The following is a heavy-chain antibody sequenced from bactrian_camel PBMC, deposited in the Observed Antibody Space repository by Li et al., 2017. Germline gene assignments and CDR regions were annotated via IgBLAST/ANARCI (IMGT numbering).Heavy chain of an antibody. D-gene: IGHD1*01. CDR1: GWRISNIC. CDR3: AADTRDGPGVCLTSRMFDRFHT. J-gene: IGHJ4*01. Sequence: HVQLVESGGGSVEAGGTLRLSCAASGWRISNICMARFRQVPGKGREGVASINSRGEISYADSVKGRFTMSTDNANNTVFLSMNDLKPEDTAMYYCAADTRDGPGVCLTSRMFDRFHTRGQGTQVTVS. V-gene: IGHV3S53*01. CDR2: INSRGEI.